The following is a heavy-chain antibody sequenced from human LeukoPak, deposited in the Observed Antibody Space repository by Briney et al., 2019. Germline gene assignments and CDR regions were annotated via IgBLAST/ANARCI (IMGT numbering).Heavy chain of an antibody. J-gene: IGHJ4*02. V-gene: IGHV3-48*02. CDR3: ASRLALGY. CDR1: GFTFSSFG. Sequence: GGSLGLSCAASGFTFSSFGMNWVRQAPGKGLEWISYISSSSSTIYYADSVKGRFTISRDNAKNSLYLQMKSLRDEDTAVYYCASRLALGYWGQGNLVTVSS. D-gene: IGHD2-21*01. CDR2: ISSSSSTI.